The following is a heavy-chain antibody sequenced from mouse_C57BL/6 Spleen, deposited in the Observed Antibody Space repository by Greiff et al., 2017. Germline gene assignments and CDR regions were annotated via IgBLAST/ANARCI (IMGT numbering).Heavy chain of an antibody. V-gene: IGHV1-81*01. CDR1: GYTFTSYG. CDR2: IYPRSGNT. D-gene: IGHD6-2*01. J-gene: IGHJ2*01. Sequence: VQLQESGAELARPGASVKLSCKASGYTFTSYGISWVKQRTGQGLEWIGEIYPRSGNTYYNEKFTGQATLTVDKSCRTAYMARRSLTSEDSADYFGARSLQSYYFDYWGQGTTLTVSS. CDR3: ARSLQSYYFDY.